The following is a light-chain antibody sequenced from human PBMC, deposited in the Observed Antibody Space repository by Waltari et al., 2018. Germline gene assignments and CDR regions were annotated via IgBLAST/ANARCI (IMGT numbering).Light chain of an antibody. J-gene: IGKJ2*03. CDR3: QQTYSSPAS. Sequence: DIQTTQSPSSMSASVGDRVTITCRACQSTNTYLNWYEQKLGKAPKLLIYAASNLQNGVPPRFSGSRSVTDVTLTISSLQPDYFATYYCQQTYSSPASFGQGTKLEVK. CDR2: AAS. CDR1: QSTNTY. V-gene: IGKV1-39*01.